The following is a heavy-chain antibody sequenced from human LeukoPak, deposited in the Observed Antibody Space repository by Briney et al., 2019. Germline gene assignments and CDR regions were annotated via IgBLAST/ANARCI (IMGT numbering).Heavy chain of an antibody. CDR1: GFTFSRYW. J-gene: IGHJ3*02. V-gene: IGHV3-7*04. CDR2: IKQDGSEK. Sequence: PGGSLRLSCAASGFTFSRYWMNWVRQAPGKGLEWVANIKQDGSEKSYVDSVKGRSTVSRDNAKNSLYLQMNSLRAEDTAVYYCARAKRNGFDIWGQGTMVTVSS. CDR3: ARAKRNGFDI.